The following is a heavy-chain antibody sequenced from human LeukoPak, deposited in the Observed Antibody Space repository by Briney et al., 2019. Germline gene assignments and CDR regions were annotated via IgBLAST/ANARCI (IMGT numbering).Heavy chain of an antibody. CDR2: INPNSGGT. J-gene: IGHJ4*02. V-gene: IGHV1-2*02. Sequence: ASVKVSCKASGYTFTGYYMHWVRQAPGQGLEWMGWINPNSGGTNYAQKFQGRVTMTRDTSISTAYMELSRLRSDDTAVYYCAAIAVAQRGGNYWGQGTLVTVSS. D-gene: IGHD6-19*01. CDR3: AAIAVAQRGGNY. CDR1: GYTFTGYY.